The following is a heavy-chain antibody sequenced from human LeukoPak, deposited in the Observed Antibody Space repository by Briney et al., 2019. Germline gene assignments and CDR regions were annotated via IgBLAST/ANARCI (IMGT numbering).Heavy chain of an antibody. CDR1: GGSFSGYY. Sequence: PSETLSLTCAVYGGSFSGYYWSWIRQPPGKGLEWIGEINHSGSTSYNPSLKSRVTISVDTSKNQFSLKLSSVTAADTAVYYCARVPLDYYAINYYFDYWGQGTLVTVSS. CDR3: ARVPLDYYAINYYFDY. J-gene: IGHJ4*02. CDR2: INHSGST. D-gene: IGHD3-22*01. V-gene: IGHV4-34*01.